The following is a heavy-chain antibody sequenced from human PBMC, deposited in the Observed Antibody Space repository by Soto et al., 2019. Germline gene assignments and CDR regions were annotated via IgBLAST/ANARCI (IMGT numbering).Heavy chain of an antibody. CDR3: ARDPSGSYLDLYYFDY. Sequence: PGGSLRLSCAASGFTFSSYGMHWVRQAPGKGLEWVAVIWYDGSNKYYADSVKGRFTISRDNSKNTLYLQMNSLRAEDTAVYYCARDPSGSYLDLYYFDYWGQGTLVTVSS. D-gene: IGHD1-26*01. CDR2: IWYDGSNK. V-gene: IGHV3-33*01. J-gene: IGHJ4*02. CDR1: GFTFSSYG.